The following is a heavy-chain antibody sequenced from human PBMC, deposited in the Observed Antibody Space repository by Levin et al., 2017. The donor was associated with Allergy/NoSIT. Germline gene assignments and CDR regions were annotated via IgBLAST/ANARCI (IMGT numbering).Heavy chain of an antibody. CDR1: GFTFSSYS. J-gene: IGHJ4*02. CDR3: AKGPHIPGIAAAGTVDY. Sequence: SCAASGFTFSSYSMNWVRQAPGKGLEWVSSISSSSSYIYYADSVKGRFTISRDNAKNSLYLQMNSLRAEDTAVYYCAKGPHIPGIAAAGTVDYWGQGTLVTVSS. CDR2: ISSSSSYI. V-gene: IGHV3-21*01. D-gene: IGHD6-13*01.